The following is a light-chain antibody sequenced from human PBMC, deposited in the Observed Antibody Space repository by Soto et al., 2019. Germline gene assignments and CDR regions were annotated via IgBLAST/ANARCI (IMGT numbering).Light chain of an antibody. V-gene: IGLV2-14*02. Sequence: QSVLTQPASVSGSPGQSITISCTGTNSDVAAYNLVSWYQQFSGKAPKLLIYEVSRWPSGISDRFSGSKSGNTASLTISGLQAEDEADYYCTSYTNRSTYVFGTVTKVTV. CDR3: TSYTNRSTYV. CDR1: NSDVAAYNL. CDR2: EVS. J-gene: IGLJ1*01.